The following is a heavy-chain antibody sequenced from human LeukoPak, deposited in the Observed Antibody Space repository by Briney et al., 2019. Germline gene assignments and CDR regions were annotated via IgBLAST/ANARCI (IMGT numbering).Heavy chain of an antibody. Sequence: KPSETLSLTCAVYGGPFSGYYWSWIRQPPGKGLEWIGEINHSGSTNYNPSLKSRVTISVDTSKNQFSLKLSSVTAADTAVYYCARVYSSTSCFDVWGQGTTVTVSS. J-gene: IGHJ6*02. V-gene: IGHV4-34*01. CDR1: GGPFSGYY. CDR2: INHSGST. D-gene: IGHD2-2*01. CDR3: ARVYSSTSCFDV.